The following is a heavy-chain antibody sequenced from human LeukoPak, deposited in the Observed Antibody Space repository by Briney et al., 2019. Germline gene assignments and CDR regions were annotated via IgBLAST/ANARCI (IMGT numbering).Heavy chain of an antibody. Sequence: GSSVKVSCKASGGTFSSYAISWVRQAPGQGLEWMGRIIPIFGTANYAQKFQVRVTITTDESTSTAYMELSSLRSEDTAVYYCARRRESSGLIFDYWGQGTLVTVSS. CDR2: IIPIFGTA. CDR3: ARRRESSGLIFDY. CDR1: GGTFSSYA. V-gene: IGHV1-69*05. D-gene: IGHD6-19*01. J-gene: IGHJ4*02.